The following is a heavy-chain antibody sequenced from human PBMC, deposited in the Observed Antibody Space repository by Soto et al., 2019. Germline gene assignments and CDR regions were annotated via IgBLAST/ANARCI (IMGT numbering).Heavy chain of an antibody. CDR1: GDSISSYY. V-gene: IGHV4-59*08. CDR2: IYYSGST. D-gene: IGHD5-12*01. Sequence: QVQLQESGPGLVKPSETLSLTCTVSGDSISSYYWSWIRQPPGKGLEWIGDIYYSGSTKYHHSPQSRVTMSVDTSKHAFSLKLSSMTAADPAVYYCAIQGGWLRALDYWGQGTLVTVSS. CDR3: AIQGGWLRALDY. J-gene: IGHJ4*02.